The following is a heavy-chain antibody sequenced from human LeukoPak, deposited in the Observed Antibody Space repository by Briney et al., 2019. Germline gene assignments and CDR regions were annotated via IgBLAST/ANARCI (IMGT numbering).Heavy chain of an antibody. V-gene: IGHV4-38-2*01. Sequence: SETLSLTCAVSGFSVSSGYYWGWIRQPPGKGLEWIGTINHSGNTFYNPSPKSRVTTSVDTSKNQFSLRLSSVTAADTAVYYCARRMAGETTDAFDIWGQGTMVTVSS. CDR2: INHSGNT. D-gene: IGHD6-19*01. J-gene: IGHJ3*02. CDR3: ARRMAGETTDAFDI. CDR1: GFSVSSGYY.